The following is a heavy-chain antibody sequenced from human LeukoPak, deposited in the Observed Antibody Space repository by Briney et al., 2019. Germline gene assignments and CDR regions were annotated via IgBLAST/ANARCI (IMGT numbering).Heavy chain of an antibody. Sequence: GGSLRLSCVGSGFTFSSHAMGWVRQAPGKGLEWVSYISSSSSTIYYADSVKGRFTISRDNAKNSLYLQMNSLRAEDTAVYYCARGAYYYEDWGQGTLVTVSS. CDR3: ARGAYYYED. J-gene: IGHJ4*02. D-gene: IGHD3-22*01. V-gene: IGHV3-48*01. CDR1: GFTFSSHA. CDR2: ISSSSSTI.